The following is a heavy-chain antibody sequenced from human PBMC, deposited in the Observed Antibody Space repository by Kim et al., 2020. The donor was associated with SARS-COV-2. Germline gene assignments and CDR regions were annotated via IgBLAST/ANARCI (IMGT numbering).Heavy chain of an antibody. V-gene: IGHV4-61*07. Sequence: PPLKSRVTISVDTSKNQFSLKLTSVTAADTAVYYCARPTGYTTSWYWFDYWGQGTLVTVSS. J-gene: IGHJ4*02. D-gene: IGHD6-13*01. CDR3: ARPTGYTTSWYWFDY.